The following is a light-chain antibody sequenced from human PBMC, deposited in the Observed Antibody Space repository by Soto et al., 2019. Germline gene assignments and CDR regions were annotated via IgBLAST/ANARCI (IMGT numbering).Light chain of an antibody. V-gene: IGLV2-14*01. CDR2: EVS. Sequence: QSVLTQPASVSGSPGQSITISCTGTSSGVGGYNYVSWYQHHPGKAPKLMIFEVSYRPSGVSNRFSGSKSGNTASLTISGLQAEDEADYYCSSYTSNTTQYAFGTGTKVTVL. CDR3: SSYTSNTTQYA. J-gene: IGLJ1*01. CDR1: SSGVGGYNY.